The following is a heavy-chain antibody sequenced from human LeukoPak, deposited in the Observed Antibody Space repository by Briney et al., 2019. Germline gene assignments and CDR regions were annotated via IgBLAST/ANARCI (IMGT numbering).Heavy chain of an antibody. V-gene: IGHV3-23*01. D-gene: IGHD6-19*01. Sequence: GGSLRLSCAASGFTFSSYAMSWVRQAPGKGLEWVSAISGSGGSTYYADSVQGRFTISRDNSRNTLYLQMNSLRAEDTALYYCARVAHQGSSGWPLLVDYWGPGTLVTVSS. CDR2: ISGSGGST. CDR3: ARVAHQGSSGWPLLVDY. J-gene: IGHJ4*02. CDR1: GFTFSSYA.